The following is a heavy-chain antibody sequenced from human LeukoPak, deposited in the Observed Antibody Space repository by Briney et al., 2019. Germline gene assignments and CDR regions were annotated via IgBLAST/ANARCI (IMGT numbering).Heavy chain of an antibody. D-gene: IGHD4-17*01. CDR1: GGSISSYY. V-gene: IGHV4-4*07. CDR3: ARDPTSVTKGLDI. J-gene: IGHJ3*02. CDR2: IYTSGRT. Sequence: PSETLSLTCTVSGGSISSYYWSWIRQPAGKGLEWIGRIYTSGRTNYNPCLKSRVTISVDKSKIHFSLKLSSVTAADTAVYYCARDPTSVTKGLDIWGQGTMVTVSS.